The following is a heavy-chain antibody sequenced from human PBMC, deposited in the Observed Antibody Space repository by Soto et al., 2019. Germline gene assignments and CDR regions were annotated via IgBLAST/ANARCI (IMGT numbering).Heavy chain of an antibody. Sequence: GGSLRLSCAASGFTFSSYGMHWVRQAPGKGLEWVAVIWYDGSNKYYADSVKGRFTISRDNSKNTLYLQMNSLRAEDTAVYYCASAWDPYYYDSSGYPNLFDYWGQGTLVTVSS. V-gene: IGHV3-33*01. D-gene: IGHD3-22*01. CDR1: GFTFSSYG. CDR2: IWYDGSNK. CDR3: ASAWDPYYYDSSGYPNLFDY. J-gene: IGHJ4*02.